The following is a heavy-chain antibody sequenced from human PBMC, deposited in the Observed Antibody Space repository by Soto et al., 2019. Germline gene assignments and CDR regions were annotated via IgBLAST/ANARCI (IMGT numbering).Heavy chain of an antibody. Sequence: QVKVVESGGGVVQPGRSLRLSCAASGFIFRNYGMHWVRQAPGKGLEWLAAIWYDGGNKHYADSVKGRFSTTRDNSKDTVYLQINSLRAEDTAVYYCARDQGEIVAAPTDNKGLSNRFDSWGQGTLVTVS. J-gene: IGHJ5*01. CDR3: ARDQGEIVAAPTDNKGLSNRFDS. CDR1: GFIFRNYG. V-gene: IGHV3-33*01. CDR2: IWYDGGNK. D-gene: IGHD5-12*01.